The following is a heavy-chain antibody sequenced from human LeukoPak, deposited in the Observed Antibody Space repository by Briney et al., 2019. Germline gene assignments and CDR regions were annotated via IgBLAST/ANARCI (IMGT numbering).Heavy chain of an antibody. D-gene: IGHD4-17*01. CDR1: GFTFSSYG. Sequence: GGSLRLSCAASGFTFSSYGMHWVRQAPGKGLEWVAVISYDGSNKYYADSVKGRFTISRDNSKNTLYLQMNSLRAEDTAVYYCAKYDGDYVELPVDYFDYWGQGTLVTVSS. CDR3: AKYDGDYVELPVDYFDY. CDR2: ISYDGSNK. J-gene: IGHJ4*02. V-gene: IGHV3-30*18.